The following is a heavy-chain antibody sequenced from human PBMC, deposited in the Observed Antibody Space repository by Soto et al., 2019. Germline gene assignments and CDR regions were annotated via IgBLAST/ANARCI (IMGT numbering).Heavy chain of an antibody. CDR3: ARKGIAAAGPLVDI. CDR2: IIPILGIA. D-gene: IGHD6-13*01. J-gene: IGHJ3*02. Sequence: SVTLSCQASGGTFISYTISWVRQAPGQGLEWMGRIIPILGIANYAQKFQGRVTITADKSTSTAYMELSSLRSEDTAVYYCARKGIAAAGPLVDIWGQGTMVTVSS. V-gene: IGHV1-69*02. CDR1: GGTFISYT.